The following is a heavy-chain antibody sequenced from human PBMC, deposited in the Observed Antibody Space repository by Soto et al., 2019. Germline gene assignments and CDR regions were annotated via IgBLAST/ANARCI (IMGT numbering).Heavy chain of an antibody. CDR2: ISDDGSSK. CDR1: GFIFSSYA. CDR3: TRADLTVTLSVFDP. J-gene: IGHJ5*02. V-gene: IGHV3-30-3*01. D-gene: IGHD4-17*01. Sequence: QVQLVESGGGVVQPGRSLRLSCAASGFIFSSYAMHWVRQAPGKGLEWVAFISDDGSSKYYADSVKGRFTISRDNSKNTLYLQMNSLGAEDTAVYYCTRADLTVTLSVFDPWGQGTLVTVSS.